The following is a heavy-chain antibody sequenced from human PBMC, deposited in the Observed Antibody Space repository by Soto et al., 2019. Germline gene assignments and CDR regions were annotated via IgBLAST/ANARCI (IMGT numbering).Heavy chain of an antibody. D-gene: IGHD6-19*01. CDR1: GFSLSTSGVG. Sequence: QITLKESGPTLVKPTQTLTLTCTFSGFSLSTSGVGVGWIRQPPGKALEWLALIYWDDDKHYSPSLKSRLTITKDTSKNQVVLTMTNMDPVDTATYYGARLQWLAIANWFDPWGKGTLVTVSS. V-gene: IGHV2-5*02. J-gene: IGHJ5*02. CDR2: IYWDDDK. CDR3: ARLQWLAIANWFDP.